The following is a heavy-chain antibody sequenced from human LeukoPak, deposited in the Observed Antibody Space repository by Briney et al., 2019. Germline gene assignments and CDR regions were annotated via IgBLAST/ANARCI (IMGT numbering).Heavy chain of an antibody. Sequence: PSETLSLTCTVSGYSISSGYYWGWIRQPPGKGLEWIGSIYHSGSSYYNPSLKSRVTISVDTSKNQFSLKLSSVTAADTAVYYCARTPRRDLLEWLLWSRFDPWGQGTLVTVSS. CDR1: GYSISSGYY. CDR2: IYHSGSS. V-gene: IGHV4-38-2*02. D-gene: IGHD3-3*01. J-gene: IGHJ5*02. CDR3: ARTPRRDLLEWLLWSRFDP.